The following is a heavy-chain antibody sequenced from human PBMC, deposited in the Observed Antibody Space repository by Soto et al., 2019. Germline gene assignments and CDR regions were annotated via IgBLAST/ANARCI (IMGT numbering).Heavy chain of an antibody. D-gene: IGHD1-26*01. V-gene: IGHV4-59*01. CDR1: GASINSYY. CDR3: ARDQPGSPVFDRAFDI. J-gene: IGHJ3*02. CDR2: MDYSGT. Sequence: PSETLSLTCTISGASINSYYCSFIRHPPGKGLEWIGYMDYSGTKNDPSLKSRVTMSIDTSKNQFSLKLSSVTAADTAVYYCARDQPGSPVFDRAFDIWGQGTMVTVSS.